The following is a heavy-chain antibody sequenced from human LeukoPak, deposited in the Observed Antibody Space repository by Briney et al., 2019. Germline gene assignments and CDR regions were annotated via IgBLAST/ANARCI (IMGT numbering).Heavy chain of an antibody. J-gene: IGHJ4*02. D-gene: IGHD3-22*01. Sequence: PGGSLRVSCVTSELNFSQIGMTWLRQAPGKGLEWVATISGSGGSPFYADSVKARFTISRDNSKNTLYLEMNSLRVEDTAVYYCARAPTRPTLIVYDLYFDSWGQGSLVTVSS. V-gene: IGHV3-23*01. CDR2: ISGSGGSP. CDR1: ELNFSQIG. CDR3: ARAPTRPTLIVYDLYFDS.